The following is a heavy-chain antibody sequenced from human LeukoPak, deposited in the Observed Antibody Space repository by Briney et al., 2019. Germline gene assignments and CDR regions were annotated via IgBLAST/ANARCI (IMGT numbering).Heavy chain of an antibody. J-gene: IGHJ5*02. D-gene: IGHD2-2*01. V-gene: IGHV3-20*04. CDR2: INWNGGST. CDR3: ARDGNRSSENWFDP. CDR1: GFTFDDYG. Sequence: PGGSLRLSCAASGFTFDDYGMSWVRQAPGKGLEWVSGINWNGGSTGYADSVKGRFTISRDNAKNSLYLQMNSLRAEDTALYYCARDGNRSSENWFDPWGQGTLVTVSS.